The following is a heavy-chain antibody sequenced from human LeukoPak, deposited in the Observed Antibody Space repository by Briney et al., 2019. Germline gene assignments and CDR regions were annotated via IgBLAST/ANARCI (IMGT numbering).Heavy chain of an antibody. J-gene: IGHJ4*02. D-gene: IGHD3-10*01. CDR1: GGSISNDY. CDR3: ERGGTYGSGRNQHTTLDY. CDR2: IYTRGST. V-gene: IGHV4-4*07. Sequence: SETLSLTCTVSGGSISNDYWSWIRQAAGKELEWIGRIYTRGSTNYNPSLKSRVTISLDKSKRQFSLNLNSVTAADTAVYYCERGGTYGSGRNQHTTLDYWGQGTLVTASS.